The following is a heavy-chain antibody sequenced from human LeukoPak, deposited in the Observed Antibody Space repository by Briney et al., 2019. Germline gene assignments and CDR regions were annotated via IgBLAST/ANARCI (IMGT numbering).Heavy chain of an antibody. CDR1: GYTFTSYG. CDR3: ARDRINPKYPDAFDI. J-gene: IGHJ3*02. V-gene: IGHV1-18*01. D-gene: IGHD2-2*01. CDR2: ISAYNGNT. Sequence: GASVKVSCKASGYTFTSYGISWVRQAPGQGLEWMGWISAYNGNTNYAQKLQGRVTMTTDTSTSTAYMELRSLRSDDTAVYYRARDRINPKYPDAFDIWGQGTMVTVSS.